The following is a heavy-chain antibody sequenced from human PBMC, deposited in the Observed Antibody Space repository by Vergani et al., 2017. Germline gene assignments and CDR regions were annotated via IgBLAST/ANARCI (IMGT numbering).Heavy chain of an antibody. V-gene: IGHV4-34*01. CDR2: INHNGST. CDR1: GGSFSGYY. D-gene: IGHD1-26*01. CDR3: AGIVGATRNYYYYIDV. Sequence: QVQLQQWGAGLLKPSETLSLTCAVYGGSFSGYYWSWIRQPPGKGLEWIGEINHNGSTNYNPSLKSRVTISVDTSKNQFSLKLSSVTAADTAVYYCAGIVGATRNYYYYIDVWGKGTTVTVSS. J-gene: IGHJ6*03.